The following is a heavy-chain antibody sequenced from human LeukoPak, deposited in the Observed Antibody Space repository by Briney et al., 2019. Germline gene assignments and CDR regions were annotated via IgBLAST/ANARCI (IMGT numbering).Heavy chain of an antibody. CDR1: GGSISNYY. Sequence: SETLSLTCTVSGGSISNYYWSWIRQPPGRGLEWIGRIYTSGSTNYNPSLKSRVTMSVDTSKNQFSLKLSSVTAADTAVYYCARVDRGSEDYFDYWGQGTLVTVSS. CDR2: IYTSGST. D-gene: IGHD1-26*01. CDR3: ARVDRGSEDYFDY. V-gene: IGHV4-4*07. J-gene: IGHJ4*02.